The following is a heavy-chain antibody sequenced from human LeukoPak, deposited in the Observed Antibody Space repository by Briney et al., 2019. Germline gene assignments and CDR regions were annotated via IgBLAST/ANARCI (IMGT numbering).Heavy chain of an antibody. Sequence: GGSLRLSCAACGFTVSSNYMSWVRQAPGKGLEWVSVIYSGGSTYYADSVKGRFTISRDNSKNTLYLQMNSLRAEDTAVYYCAREGYYDSSGYYYWGQGTLVTVSS. V-gene: IGHV3-66*01. CDR2: IYSGGST. J-gene: IGHJ4*02. CDR3: AREGYYDSSGYYY. D-gene: IGHD3-22*01. CDR1: GFTVSSNY.